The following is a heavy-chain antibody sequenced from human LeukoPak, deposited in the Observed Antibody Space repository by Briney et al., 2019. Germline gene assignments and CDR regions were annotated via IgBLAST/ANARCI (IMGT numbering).Heavy chain of an antibody. V-gene: IGHV4-31*03. CDR3: ASGGYLVSWFDY. J-gene: IGHJ5*01. Sequence: PSQTLSLTCTVSGGSISSGGYDCSWIRQHPGKGLGWIGYIYYSGSTYYNPSLKSRVTISADTSKTQFSLKLSSVTAADTAVYYCASGGYLVSWFDYWGQGTLVTVSS. CDR1: GGSISSGGYD. CDR2: IYYSGST. D-gene: IGHD3-22*01.